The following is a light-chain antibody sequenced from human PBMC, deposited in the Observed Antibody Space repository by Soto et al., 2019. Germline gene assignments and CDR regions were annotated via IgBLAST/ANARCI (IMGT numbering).Light chain of an antibody. V-gene: IGKV3-20*01. CDR3: QQQGSSPQT. CDR1: QSVSSSY. Sequence: EIVLTQSPATLSLSPGERATLSCRASQSVSSSYLAWYQQKRGPAPRLLIYGASSRATGIPERLSGSGSGTDFTLIISRLEPEDFAVYYCQQQGSSPQTFGQGTRLEIK. J-gene: IGKJ5*01. CDR2: GAS.